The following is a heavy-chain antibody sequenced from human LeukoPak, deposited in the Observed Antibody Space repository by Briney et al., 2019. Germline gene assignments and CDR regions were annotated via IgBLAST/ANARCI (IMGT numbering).Heavy chain of an antibody. V-gene: IGHV3-48*03. J-gene: IGHJ3*02. CDR3: AKEDWGAFDI. CDR2: ITGSGSST. Sequence: GGSLRLSCAASRFTFSSYEMNWVRQAPGKGLEWVSYITGSGSSTHYVDSVKGRFTISRDNAKDSLYVQMNSLRAEDTAVYYCAKEDWGAFDIWGQGTMVTVSS. CDR1: RFTFSSYE. D-gene: IGHD3-16*01.